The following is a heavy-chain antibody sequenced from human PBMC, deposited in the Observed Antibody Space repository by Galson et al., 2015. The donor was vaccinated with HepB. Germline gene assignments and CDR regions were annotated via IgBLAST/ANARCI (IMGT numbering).Heavy chain of an antibody. V-gene: IGHV1-18*04. CDR2: ISAYNGNT. D-gene: IGHD6-13*01. CDR3: ARDFPGIAAAGAYYYGMDV. Sequence: SVKVSCKASGYTFTSYGISWVRQAPGQGLEWMGWISAYNGNTNYAQKLQGRVTMTTDTSTSTAYMELRSLRSDDTAVYYCARDFPGIAAAGAYYYGMDVWGQGTTVTVSS. CDR1: GYTFTSYG. J-gene: IGHJ6*02.